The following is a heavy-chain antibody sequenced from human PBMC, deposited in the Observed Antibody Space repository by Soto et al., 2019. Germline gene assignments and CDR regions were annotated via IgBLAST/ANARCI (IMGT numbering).Heavy chain of an antibody. CDR3: VRGGILEANRPYYYYGLDG. D-gene: IGHD1-1*01. CDR1: GYTFSTYG. CDR2: VSPYNGNT. V-gene: IGHV1-18*01. Sequence: ASVKVSCKVFGYTFSTYGLSWVRQAPGQGLEWMGWVSPYNGNTYYAPGLQGRVTMTTDTSTNAAYMSLRSLRSDDTAIYYCVRGGILEANRPYYYYGLDGWGQGTPVTVSS. J-gene: IGHJ6*02.